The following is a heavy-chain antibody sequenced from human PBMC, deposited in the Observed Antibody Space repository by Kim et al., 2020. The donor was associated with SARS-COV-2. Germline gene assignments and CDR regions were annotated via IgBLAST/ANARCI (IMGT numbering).Heavy chain of an antibody. CDR3: MRDQDNSGRVN. J-gene: IGHJ4*02. Sequence: SETLSLTCTVSGDSVSSTTSYWSWIRQAPGEGLEWIAYIVGSGRTKYNPSLMSRVSISQDTSKYQFFLNFDAVTAADTAIYYCMRDQDNSGRVNWGQGTLVTVSS. CDR2: IVGSGRT. D-gene: IGHD6-19*01. CDR1: GDSVSSTTSY. V-gene: IGHV4-61*01.